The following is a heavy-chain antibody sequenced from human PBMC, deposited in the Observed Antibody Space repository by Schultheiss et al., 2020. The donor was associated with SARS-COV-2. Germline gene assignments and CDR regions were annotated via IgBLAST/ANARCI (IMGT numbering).Heavy chain of an antibody. CDR3: ARHRDGYNAEYFQH. V-gene: IGHV4-4*02. CDR2: IYHSGST. CDR1: GGSISSSNW. Sequence: SETLSLTCAVSGGSISSSNWWSWVRQPPGKGLEWIGEIYHSGSTNYNPSLKSRVTISVDTSKNQFSLKLSSVTAADTAVYYCARHRDGYNAEYFQHWGQGTLVTVSS. J-gene: IGHJ1*01. D-gene: IGHD5-24*01.